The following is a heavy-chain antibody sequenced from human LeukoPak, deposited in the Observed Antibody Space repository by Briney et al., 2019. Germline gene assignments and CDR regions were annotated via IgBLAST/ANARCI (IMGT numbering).Heavy chain of an antibody. Sequence: GGSPRLSCAAPGFTFSNAWMSWVRQAPGKGLEWVGRIKSKTDGGTTDYAAPVKGRFTISRDDSKNTLYLQMNSLKTEDTAVYYCTTGIAAAGNHDYWGQGTLVTVSS. V-gene: IGHV3-15*01. D-gene: IGHD6-13*01. J-gene: IGHJ4*02. CDR2: IKSKTDGGTT. CDR3: TTGIAAAGNHDY. CDR1: GFTFSNAW.